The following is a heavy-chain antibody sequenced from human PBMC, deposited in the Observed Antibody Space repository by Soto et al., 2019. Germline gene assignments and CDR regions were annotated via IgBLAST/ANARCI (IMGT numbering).Heavy chain of an antibody. CDR3: AXGXXXXLXXXYFDX. Sequence: QVQLVQSGAEVKKPGSSVKVSCKASGGTFSNYPISWVRQAPGQGLEWMGGIIPIFGTVNYAQKFQGRVTITADESTSTAYMELSSLRSEDTAVYYCAXGXXXXLXXXYFDXWGRGTLVTVSS. CDR1: GGTFSNYP. J-gene: IGHJ2*01. CDR2: IIPIFGTV. V-gene: IGHV1-69*12.